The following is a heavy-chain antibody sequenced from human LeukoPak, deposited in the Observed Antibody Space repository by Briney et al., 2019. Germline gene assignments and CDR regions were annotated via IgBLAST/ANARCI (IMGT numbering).Heavy chain of an antibody. CDR3: GRDLVYGSGSLDN. Sequence: GGSLRLSCAASGFSFSSYWMHWVRQGPGKGLVWVSRIKTDGSGANYADSVTGRFTISRDNVKNTLFLQMNSLRVEDSAVYYCGRDLVYGSGSLDNWGQGTLVTVSS. V-gene: IGHV3-74*01. CDR1: GFSFSSYW. CDR2: IKTDGSGA. D-gene: IGHD3-10*01. J-gene: IGHJ4*02.